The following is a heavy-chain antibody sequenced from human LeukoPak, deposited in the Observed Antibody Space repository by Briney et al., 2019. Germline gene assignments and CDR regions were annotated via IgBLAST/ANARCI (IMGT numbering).Heavy chain of an antibody. CDR2: INPSDGTT. J-gene: IGHJ4*02. CDR3: ARVEFCSRGTCYLFDF. CDR1: GYTFTGYY. D-gene: IGHD2-15*01. Sequence: ASVKVSCKASGYTFTGYYMHWVRQAPGQGLEWMGIINPSDGTTSYAQKFQGRVTMTGDTSTSTVYMELSSLRSEDTAVYYCARVEFCSRGTCYLFDFWGQGTLVTVSS. V-gene: IGHV1-46*01.